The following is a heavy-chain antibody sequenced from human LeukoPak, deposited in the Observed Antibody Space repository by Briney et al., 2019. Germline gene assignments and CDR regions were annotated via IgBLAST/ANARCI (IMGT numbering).Heavy chain of an antibody. CDR3: ARDSPYYDSSGYQGSFDI. D-gene: IGHD3-22*01. J-gene: IGHJ3*02. CDR1: GGSISSYY. CDR2: IYYSGRT. Sequence: SSETLSLTCTVSGGSISSYYWSWIRQPPGKGLEWIGYIYYSGRTNYNPSLKSRVTISVDTSKNQFSLKLSSVTAADTAVYYCARDSPYYDSSGYQGSFDIWGQGTMVTVSS. V-gene: IGHV4-59*01.